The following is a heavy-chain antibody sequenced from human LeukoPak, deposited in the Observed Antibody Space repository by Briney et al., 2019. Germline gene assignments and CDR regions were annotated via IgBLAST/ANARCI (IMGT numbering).Heavy chain of an antibody. Sequence: GRSLRLSCAASGFTFSDYGMHWVRQAPGKGLEWVAVVLYDGSHRYYADSVKGRFTISRDNSKNTLYLQMDSLRAEDTAVYYCARARMVGTTTYYFQYWGQGALVTVSS. CDR2: VLYDGSHR. D-gene: IGHD1-26*01. J-gene: IGHJ4*02. CDR1: GFTFSDYG. CDR3: ARARMVGTTTYYFQY. V-gene: IGHV3-33*01.